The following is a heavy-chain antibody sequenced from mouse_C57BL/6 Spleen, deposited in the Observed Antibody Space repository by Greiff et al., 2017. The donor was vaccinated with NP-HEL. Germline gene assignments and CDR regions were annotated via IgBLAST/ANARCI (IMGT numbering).Heavy chain of an antibody. CDR1: GYTFTDYN. J-gene: IGHJ3*01. CDR3: ARDYGSSSWFAY. Sequence: EVQLQQSGPELVKPGASVKIPCKASGYTFTDYNMDWVKQSHGKSLEWIGDINPNNGGTIYNQKFKGKATLSVDKSSSTAYMELRSLTSEDTAVYNCARDYGSSSWFAYWGQGTLVTVSA. D-gene: IGHD1-1*01. CDR2: INPNNGGT. V-gene: IGHV1-18*01.